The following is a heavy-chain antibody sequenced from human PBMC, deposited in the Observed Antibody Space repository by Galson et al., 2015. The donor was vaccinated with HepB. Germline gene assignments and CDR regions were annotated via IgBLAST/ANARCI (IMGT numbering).Heavy chain of an antibody. CDR2: IIPIFGTA. V-gene: IGHV1-69*13. CDR3: ARYHPAADFWSGSNGEDAAFDI. Sequence: SVKVSCKASGGTFSSYAISWVRQAPGQGLEWMGGIIPIFGTANYAQKFQGRVTITADESTSTAYMELSSLRSEDTAVYYCARYHPAADFWSGSNGEDAAFDIWGQGTMVTVSS. CDR1: GGTFSSYA. J-gene: IGHJ3*02. D-gene: IGHD3-3*01.